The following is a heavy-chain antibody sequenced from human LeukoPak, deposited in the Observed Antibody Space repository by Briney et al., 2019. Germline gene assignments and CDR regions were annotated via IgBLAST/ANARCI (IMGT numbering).Heavy chain of an antibody. CDR2: ISSSGSTI. D-gene: IGHD3-10*02. V-gene: IGHV3-48*03. J-gene: IGHJ6*04. CDR3: AELGITMIGGV. Sequence: HPGGTLRLSCAASGFTFSSYEMNWVRQAPGKGLEWVSYISSSGSTIYYADSVKGRFTISRDNAKNSLYLQMNSLRAEDTAVYYCAELGITMIGGVWGKGTTVTISS. CDR1: GFTFSSYE.